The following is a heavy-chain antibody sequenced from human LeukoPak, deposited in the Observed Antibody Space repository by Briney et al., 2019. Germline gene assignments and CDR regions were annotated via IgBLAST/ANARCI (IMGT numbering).Heavy chain of an antibody. CDR2: IWCDGSNK. V-gene: IGHV3-33*01. CDR3: ARAEVPAAIKSGAFDI. CDR1: GFTFSSYG. D-gene: IGHD2-2*01. J-gene: IGHJ3*02. Sequence: GRSLRLSCAASGFTFSSYGMHWVRQAPGKGLEWVAVIWCDGSNKYYADSAKGRFTISRDNSKNTLYLQMNSLRAEDTAVYYCARAEVPAAIKSGAFDIWGQGTMVTVSS.